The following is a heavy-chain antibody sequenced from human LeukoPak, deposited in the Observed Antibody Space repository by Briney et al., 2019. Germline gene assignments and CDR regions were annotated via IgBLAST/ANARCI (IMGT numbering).Heavy chain of an antibody. J-gene: IGHJ4*02. Sequence: GASLKVSCKASGYTFTGYFMHWVRQAPGQGLEWMGWINPNTGGTNFAQTFQGRVTMTRDTSISTAYMELSRLRSDDTAVYYCARDERYDSSGYPFDYWGQGTLVTVSS. CDR2: INPNTGGT. D-gene: IGHD3-22*01. CDR1: GYTFTGYF. V-gene: IGHV1-2*02. CDR3: ARDERYDSSGYPFDY.